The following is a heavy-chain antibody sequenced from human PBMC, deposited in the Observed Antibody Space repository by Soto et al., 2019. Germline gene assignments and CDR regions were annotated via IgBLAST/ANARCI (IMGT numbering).Heavy chain of an antibody. CDR1: GYTFTNYA. CDR3: ARDSQYSNSWQRFES. Sequence: QVQLVQSGVEVKKPGASVKVSCKASGYTFTNYAISWVRQAPGRGLEWMGWVNTYNGNPNYAQIFQGRITMTTDTSTGTAYMELRSLKSDDSAVYYCARDSQYSNSWQRFESWGQGTLVTVSS. CDR2: VNTYNGNP. V-gene: IGHV1-18*01. D-gene: IGHD6-13*01. J-gene: IGHJ4*02.